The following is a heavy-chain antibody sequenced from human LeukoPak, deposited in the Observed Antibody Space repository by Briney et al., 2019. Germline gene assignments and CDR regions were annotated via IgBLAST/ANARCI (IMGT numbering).Heavy chain of an antibody. D-gene: IGHD4-17*01. CDR1: GGSFSGYY. Sequence: SETLSLTCAVYGGSFSGYYWSWIRQPPGKGLEWIGEINHSGSTNYNPSLKSRVTISVDTSKNQFSLRLSSVTAADTAVYYCARLSFLGTTAASYFDYWGQGTLVTVSS. J-gene: IGHJ4*02. V-gene: IGHV4-34*01. CDR2: INHSGST. CDR3: ARLSFLGTTAASYFDY.